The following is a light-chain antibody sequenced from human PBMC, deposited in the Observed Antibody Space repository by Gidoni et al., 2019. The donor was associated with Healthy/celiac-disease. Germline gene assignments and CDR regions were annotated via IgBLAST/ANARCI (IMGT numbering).Light chain of an antibody. V-gene: IGKV2-28*01. CDR2: LGA. CDR3: MQALQTPIT. J-gene: IGKJ1*01. Sequence: DIVISQSPLSLPVTPGEPAPISGRSSQSLLHSNGYNYLDWYLQKPGQSPQLLIYLGANRAAGVPDRCSSGGAGTEFTLKISRVEAEDVGVYYCMQALQTPITFGQGTKVEIK. CDR1: QSLLHSNGYNY.